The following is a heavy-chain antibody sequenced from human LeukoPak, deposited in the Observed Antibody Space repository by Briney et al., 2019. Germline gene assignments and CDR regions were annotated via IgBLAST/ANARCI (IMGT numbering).Heavy chain of an antibody. V-gene: IGHV4-59*08. CDR3: ARRKAGQSLEGWFDP. Sequence: PSETLSLTCTVSGGSISSYYWSWIRQPPGKGLEWIGYIYYSGSTNYNPSLKSRVTISVDTSKNQFSLKLSSVTAADTAVYYCARRKAGQSLEGWFDPWGQGTLVTVSS. J-gene: IGHJ5*02. CDR2: IYYSGST. CDR1: GGSISSYY. D-gene: IGHD6-19*01.